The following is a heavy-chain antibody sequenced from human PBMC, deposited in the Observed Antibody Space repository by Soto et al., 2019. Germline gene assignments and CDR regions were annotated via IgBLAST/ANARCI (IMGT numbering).Heavy chain of an antibody. D-gene: IGHD5-12*01. CDR3: GRISGYDPDAFDI. CDR1: GGTFSSYA. J-gene: IGHJ3*02. CDR2: IIPIFGTA. V-gene: IGHV1-69*13. Sequence: SVKVSCKASGGTFSSYAISWVRQAPGQGLEWMGGIIPIFGTANYAQKFQGRVTITADESTSTAYMELSSLRSEDTAVYYCGRISGYDPDAFDIWGQGTMVTVSS.